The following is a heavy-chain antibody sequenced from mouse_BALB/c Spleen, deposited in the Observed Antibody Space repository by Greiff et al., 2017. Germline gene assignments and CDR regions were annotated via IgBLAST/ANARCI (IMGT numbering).Heavy chain of an antibody. CDR1: GFNIKDTY. Sequence: EVQLQESGAELVKPGASVKLSCTASGFNIKDTYMHWVKQRPEQGLEWIGRIDPANGNTKYDPKFQGKATITADTSSNTAYLQLSSLTSEDTAVYYCARSGGLRRLAYWGQGTLVTVSA. CDR3: ARSGGLRRLAY. CDR2: IDPANGNT. V-gene: IGHV14-3*02. D-gene: IGHD2-4*01. J-gene: IGHJ3*01.